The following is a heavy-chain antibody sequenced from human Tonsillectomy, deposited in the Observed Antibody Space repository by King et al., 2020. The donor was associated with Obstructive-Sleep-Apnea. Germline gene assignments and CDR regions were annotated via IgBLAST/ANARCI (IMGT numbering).Heavy chain of an antibody. J-gene: IGHJ4*02. CDR2: IIPIFGTA. CDR1: GGTFSSYA. CDR3: ARTPPRFDHYDSSGRYYFDY. Sequence: VQLVQSGAEVKKPGSSVKVSCKASGGTFSSYAISWVRQAPGQGLEWMGGIIPIFGTANYAQKFQGRVTITADESTSTAYMELSSLRSEDTAVYYCARTPPRFDHYDSSGRYYFDYWGQGTLVTVSS. D-gene: IGHD3-22*01. V-gene: IGHV1-69*01.